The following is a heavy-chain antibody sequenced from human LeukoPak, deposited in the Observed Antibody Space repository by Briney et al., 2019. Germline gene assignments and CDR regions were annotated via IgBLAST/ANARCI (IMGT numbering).Heavy chain of an antibody. D-gene: IGHD1-26*01. CDR3: ARGGVGATTY. Sequence: ASVKVSCKASGYTFSGYYMHWVRQAPGQGLEWMGWINPNSGGTNYAQKFQGRVTMTRDTSISTASMELSRLTPDDTAVYHCARGGVGATTYWGQGTLVTVSS. J-gene: IGHJ4*02. V-gene: IGHV1-2*02. CDR2: INPNSGGT. CDR1: GYTFSGYY.